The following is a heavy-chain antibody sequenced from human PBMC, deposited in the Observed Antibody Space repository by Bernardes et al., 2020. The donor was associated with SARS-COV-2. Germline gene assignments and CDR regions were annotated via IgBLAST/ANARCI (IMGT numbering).Heavy chain of an antibody. CDR1: GFTFSSCA. CDR3: AKVAELLWFGEPNTSFDY. J-gene: IGHJ4*02. D-gene: IGHD3-10*01. CDR2: ISGSGGST. V-gene: IGHV3-23*01. Sequence: GGSLRLSCAASGFTFSSCAMSWVRQAPGKGLEWVSAISGSGGSTYYADSVKGRFTISRDNSKNTLYLQMNSLRADDTAVYYCAKVAELLWFGEPNTSFDYWGQGTLVTVSS.